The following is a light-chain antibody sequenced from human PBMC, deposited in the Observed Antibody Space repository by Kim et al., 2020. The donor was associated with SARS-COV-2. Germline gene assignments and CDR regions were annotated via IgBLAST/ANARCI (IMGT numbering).Light chain of an antibody. CDR2: DVT. J-gene: IGLJ2*01. V-gene: IGLV2-11*03. Sequence: GKSITISCTATTSDVGGYNYVSWFQLLPGKAPRLLIYDVTKRPSGVPDRFSGSKSGNTASVTISGLQADDEDEYFCCSYTSSSSRVFGEGTQLTVL. CDR3: CSYTSSSSRV. CDR1: TSDVGGYNY.